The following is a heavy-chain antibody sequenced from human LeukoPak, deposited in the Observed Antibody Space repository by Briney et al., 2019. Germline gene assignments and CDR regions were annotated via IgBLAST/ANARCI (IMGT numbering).Heavy chain of an antibody. J-gene: IGHJ4*02. D-gene: IGHD3-22*01. V-gene: IGHV3-23*01. CDR1: GFTFSSYA. Sequence: GGSLRLSCAASGFTFSSYAMSWVRQAPGKGLEWVSAISGSGGSTYYADSVKGRFTISRDNSKNTLYLQMNSLRAEDTAVYYCAKEGGYYYDSSVYYSRNWGQEPLVTSS. CDR2: ISGSGGST. CDR3: AKEGGYYYDSSVYYSRN.